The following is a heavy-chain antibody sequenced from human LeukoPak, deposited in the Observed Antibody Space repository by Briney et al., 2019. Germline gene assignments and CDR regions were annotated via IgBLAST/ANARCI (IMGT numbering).Heavy chain of an antibody. V-gene: IGHV4-39*01. J-gene: IGHJ4*02. CDR2: IYYTGST. D-gene: IGHD1-26*01. Sequence: KASETLSLTCSVSGASISGGTYYWGWIRQPPGKGLEWLGSIYYTGSTYDNPSLKNRVTISVDTSKNQFSLKLSSVTAADTAVYYCARRGGSGRAFDYWGQGTLVTVSS. CDR1: GASISGGTYY. CDR3: ARRGGSGRAFDY.